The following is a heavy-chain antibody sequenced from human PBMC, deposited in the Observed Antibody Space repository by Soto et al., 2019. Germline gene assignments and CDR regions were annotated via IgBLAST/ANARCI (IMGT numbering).Heavy chain of an antibody. CDR3: GRMAGHYYGMDV. Sequence: GGSLRLSCEGSGFTFNTYGIHWVRQAPGKGLEWVAVIWDDGTDKYYGDSVKGRFTVSRDNSKNTVYLQMNTLRAEDTAVYYCGRMAGHYYGMDVWGQGTTVTVSS. V-gene: IGHV3-33*01. CDR1: GFTFNTYG. CDR2: IWDDGTDK. J-gene: IGHJ6*02.